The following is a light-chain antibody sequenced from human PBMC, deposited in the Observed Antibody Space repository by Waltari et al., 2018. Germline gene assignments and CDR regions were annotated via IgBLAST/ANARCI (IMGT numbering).Light chain of an antibody. CDR1: QSVSSN. J-gene: IGKJ4*01. V-gene: IGKV3-11*01. CDR2: DAS. CDR3: QHRSNWPLT. Sequence: APLSCSSSQSVSSNLSWYQQKPGQAPRLLIYDASNRATGIPARFSGSGSGTDFTLTISSLEPEDFALYYCQHRSNWPLTFGGGTKVEIK.